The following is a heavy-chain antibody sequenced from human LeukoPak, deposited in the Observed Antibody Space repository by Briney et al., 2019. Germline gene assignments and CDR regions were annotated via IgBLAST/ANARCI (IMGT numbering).Heavy chain of an antibody. D-gene: IGHD6-6*01. Sequence: ASVKVSCKASGYTFTSYDINWVRQATGQGLEWMGWINPNSGGTNYAQKFQGRVTMTRDTSISTAYMELSRLRSDDTAVYYCARASSLDAFDIWGQGTMVTVSS. J-gene: IGHJ3*02. CDR3: ARASSLDAFDI. CDR1: GYTFTSYD. V-gene: IGHV1-2*02. CDR2: INPNSGGT.